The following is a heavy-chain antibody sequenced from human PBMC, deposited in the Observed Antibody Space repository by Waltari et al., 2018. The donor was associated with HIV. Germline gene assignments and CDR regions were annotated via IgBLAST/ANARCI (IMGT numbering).Heavy chain of an antibody. V-gene: IGHV4-34*01. J-gene: IGHJ3*02. Sequence: QVQLRQWGAGLLKPSETLSLTCNVSGASFSDYYWNWIRQPPGKGLEWIGEINHGGRTNYNPSLKSRVTMSVDTSKNQFSLRLKSATAADTAVYYCARYFRGLEVVNYHDVFDMWG. CDR3: ARYFRGLEVVNYHDVFDM. CDR1: GASFSDYY. D-gene: IGHD2-2*01. CDR2: INHGGRT.